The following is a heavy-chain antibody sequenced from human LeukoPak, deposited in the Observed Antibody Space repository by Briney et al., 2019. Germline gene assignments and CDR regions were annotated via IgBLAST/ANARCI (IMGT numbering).Heavy chain of an antibody. CDR2: ISAYNGNT. D-gene: IGHD6-13*01. V-gene: IGHV1-18*01. CDR3: ARTIYSSSWYFGWFDP. J-gene: IGHJ5*02. Sequence: ASVKVSCKASGYTFTSYGISWVRQAPGQGLEWVGWISAYNGNTNYAQKLQGRVTMTTDTSTSTAYMELRSLRSDDTAVYYCARTIYSSSWYFGWFDPWGQGTLVTVSS. CDR1: GYTFTSYG.